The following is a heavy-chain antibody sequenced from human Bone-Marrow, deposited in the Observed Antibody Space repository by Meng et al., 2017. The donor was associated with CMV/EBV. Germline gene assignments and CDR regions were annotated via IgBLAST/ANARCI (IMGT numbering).Heavy chain of an antibody. D-gene: IGHD2-2*02. CDR3: AKTLGYCSSTSCYIWDYYYYYGMDV. Sequence: GESLKISCAASGFNFNIYSMNWVRQAPGKGLEWVSHISGGTTYSMYYADSVKGRFTISRDNAKNSLYLQINSLRVEDTAVYYCAKTLGYCSSTSCYIWDYYYYYGMDVWGQGTTVTVSS. V-gene: IGHV3-48*04. CDR2: ISGGTTYSM. J-gene: IGHJ6*02. CDR1: GFNFNIYS.